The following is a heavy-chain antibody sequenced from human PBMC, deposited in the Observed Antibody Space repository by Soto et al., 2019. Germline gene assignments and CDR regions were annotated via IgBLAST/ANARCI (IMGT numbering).Heavy chain of an antibody. J-gene: IGHJ6*02. D-gene: IGHD6-19*01. CDR3: GRDGVSSGWSFRYFFCYGMGV. CDR1: GFTFSSYA. CDR2: ISYDGSNK. Sequence: QVQLVESGGGVVQPGRSLRLSCAASGFTFSSYAMHWVRQAPGKGLEWVAVISYDGSNKYYADSVKGRFTISRDNSKKTLYLQMNSPGDEDTAVYYCGRDGVSSGWSFRYFFCYGMGVWGPGTTVTVSS. V-gene: IGHV3-30-3*01.